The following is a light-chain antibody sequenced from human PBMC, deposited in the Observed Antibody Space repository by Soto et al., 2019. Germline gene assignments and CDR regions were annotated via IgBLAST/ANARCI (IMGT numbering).Light chain of an antibody. Sequence: QSALTQPPSESGSPGQSVTISCTGTSSDVGAYNYVSWYQQHPGKVPKLMVYEVNKRPSGVPDRFSGSKSGNTASLTVSGLQAEDEADYYCTSYAGGNNIFGTGTKLTVL. CDR3: TSYAGGNNI. J-gene: IGLJ1*01. V-gene: IGLV2-8*01. CDR2: EVN. CDR1: SSDVGAYNY.